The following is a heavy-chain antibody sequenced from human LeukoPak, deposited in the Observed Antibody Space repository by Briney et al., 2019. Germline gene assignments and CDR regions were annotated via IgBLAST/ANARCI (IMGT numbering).Heavy chain of an antibody. V-gene: IGHV4-34*01. CDR1: GGSFSGYY. Sequence: SETLSLTWAVYGGSFSGYYWSWIRQPPGKGLEWIGEINHSGSTKYNPSLKSRVTISVDTSKNQFSLKLSSVTAADTAVYYCARGHKGHCSGGSCLSFDPWGQGTLVTVSS. CDR2: INHSGST. CDR3: ARGHKGHCSGGSCLSFDP. D-gene: IGHD2-15*01. J-gene: IGHJ5*02.